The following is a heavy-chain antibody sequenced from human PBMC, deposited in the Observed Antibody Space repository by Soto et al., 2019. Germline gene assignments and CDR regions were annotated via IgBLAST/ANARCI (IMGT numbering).Heavy chain of an antibody. CDR2: IYYSGST. V-gene: IGHV4-59*01. J-gene: IGHJ5*02. D-gene: IGHD3-22*01. CDR1: GGSISPYY. CDR3: ARASYYYDSFGYFLDP. Sequence: PSETLSLTCTVSGGSISPYYWSWIRQTPGKGLEWIAYIYYSGSTNYNPSLKSRVTISVDTSKNQCSLKLSSVTAAETAVYYCARASYYYDSFGYFLDPWGQGTLVTVSS.